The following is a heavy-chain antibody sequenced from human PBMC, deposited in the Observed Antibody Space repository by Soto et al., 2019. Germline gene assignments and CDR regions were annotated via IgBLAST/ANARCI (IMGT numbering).Heavy chain of an antibody. CDR2: IFYTGST. CDR3: DSSGYTRCFDY. Sequence: SETLSLTCSVSGGTINSGDYFWSWIRQPPGKGLEWIGSIFYTGSTYYSPSLKSRASMSMDTSKNLFSLRLRSLTAADTATYFSDSSGYTRCFDYWGQGTLVTVSS. J-gene: IGHJ4*02. D-gene: IGHD3-22*01. V-gene: IGHV4-30-4*01. CDR1: GGTINSGDYF.